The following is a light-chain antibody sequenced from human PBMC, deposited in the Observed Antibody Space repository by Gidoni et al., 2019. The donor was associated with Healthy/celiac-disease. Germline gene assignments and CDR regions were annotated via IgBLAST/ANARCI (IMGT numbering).Light chain of an antibody. J-gene: IGKJ4*01. CDR3: QQYYSSPRG. Sequence: DIVMTQSTDSRAVSLGERATIHCKSSQRVLYSSNNKNYLAWYQHKPGQPRKLLISWASARESGVPDRFSGCGSGTDFTLTILRLQAEAVAFYYCQQYYSSPRGFGGGTKVEIK. V-gene: IGKV4-1*01. CDR1: QRVLYSSNNKNY. CDR2: WAS.